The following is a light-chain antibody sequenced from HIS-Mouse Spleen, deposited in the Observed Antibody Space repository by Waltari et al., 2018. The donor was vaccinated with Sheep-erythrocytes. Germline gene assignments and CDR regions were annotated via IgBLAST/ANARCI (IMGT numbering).Light chain of an antibody. J-gene: IGLJ3*02. V-gene: IGLV1-47*01. CDR3: AAWDDSLSGNWV. Sequence: QSVLTQPPSASGTPGQRVTISCSGSRSNIGSNYVSWYQQLPGTAPKLPIYRNNQRPSGVPDRFSGSKSGTSASLAISGLRSEDEADYYCAAWDDSLSGNWVFGGGTKLTVL. CDR1: RSNIGSNY. CDR2: RNN.